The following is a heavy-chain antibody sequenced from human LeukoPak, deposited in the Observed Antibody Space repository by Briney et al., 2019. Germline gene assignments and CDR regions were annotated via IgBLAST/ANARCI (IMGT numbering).Heavy chain of an antibody. CDR3: ARDYGTGFDY. CDR1: GGSISSGSYY. J-gene: IGHJ4*02. CDR2: IYTSGST. Sequence: SETLSLTCTVSGGSISSGSYYWSWIRQPAGKGLEWIGRIYTSGSTNYNPSLKGRVTISVDTSKNQFSLKLSSVTAADTAVYYCARDYGTGFDYWGQGTLVTVSS. V-gene: IGHV4-61*02. D-gene: IGHD3/OR15-3a*01.